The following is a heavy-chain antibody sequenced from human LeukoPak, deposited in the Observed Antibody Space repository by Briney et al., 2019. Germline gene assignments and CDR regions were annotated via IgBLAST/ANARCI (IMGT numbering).Heavy chain of an antibody. D-gene: IGHD2-15*01. CDR1: GFTFSGSA. V-gene: IGHV3-73*01. Sequence: GGSLKLSCAASGFTFSGSAMHWVRQASGKGLEWVGRIRSKANSYATAYAASVKGRFTISRDDSKNTAYLQMNSLKTEDTAVYYCTGIVVVVAATRDYWGQGTLVTVSS. CDR2: IRSKANSYAT. CDR3: TGIVVVVAATRDY. J-gene: IGHJ4*02.